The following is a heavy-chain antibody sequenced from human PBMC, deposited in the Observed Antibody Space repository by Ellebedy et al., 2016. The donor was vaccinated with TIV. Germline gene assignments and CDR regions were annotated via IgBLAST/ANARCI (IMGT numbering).Heavy chain of an antibody. J-gene: IGHJ6*04. CDR3: ARENRLVGTFD. CDR2: ISSSAITI. D-gene: IGHD1-26*01. V-gene: IGHV3-11*01. Sequence: GESLKISXAGSGFTFSDYYMTWIRQAPGKGLEWLSYISSSAITIYYADSVKGRFTISRDNARNSLYLQLNSLRAEDTAVYYCARENRLVGTFDWGKGTTVTVSA. CDR1: GFTFSDYY.